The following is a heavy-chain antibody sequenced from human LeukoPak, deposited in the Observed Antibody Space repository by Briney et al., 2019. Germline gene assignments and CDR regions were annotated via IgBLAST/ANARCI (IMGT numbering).Heavy chain of an antibody. CDR1: GFTFSSYW. Sequence: GGSLRLSCAASGFTFSSYWMSWVRQAPGKGLEWVANIKQDGSEKYYVDSVKGRFTISRDNAKNSLYLQMNSLTVEDTALYHCARDRSYGSFDFRGQGTLVTVSS. V-gene: IGHV3-7*03. CDR2: IKQDGSEK. J-gene: IGHJ4*02. D-gene: IGHD5-18*01. CDR3: ARDRSYGSFDF.